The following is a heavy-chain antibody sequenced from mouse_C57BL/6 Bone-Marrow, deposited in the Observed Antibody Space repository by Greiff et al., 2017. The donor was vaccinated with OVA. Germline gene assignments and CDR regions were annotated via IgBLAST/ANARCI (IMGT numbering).Heavy chain of an antibody. D-gene: IGHD2-1*01. Sequence: EVKLVESGGGLVQPGGSLKLSCAASGFTFSDYYMSWFRQTPEKRLEWVAYISNGGGSTYYPDTVKGRFPIFRDNAKNTLYLQMSRLKSEDTAMYYCASRGGDGNLAYWGQGTLVTVSA. CDR3: ASRGGDGNLAY. V-gene: IGHV5-12*01. CDR1: GFTFSDYY. CDR2: ISNGGGST. J-gene: IGHJ3*01.